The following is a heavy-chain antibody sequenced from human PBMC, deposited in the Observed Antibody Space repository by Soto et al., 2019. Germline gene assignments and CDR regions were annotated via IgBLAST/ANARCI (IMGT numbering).Heavy chain of an antibody. Sequence: SETLSLTCTVSGGSISTYSWNWIRQPPGKGLEWIGYIYHTGSTNYNPSLKSRVTISVDTSKNQFSLNLTSVTAADTAVYYCARVKASGVNFDYWGQGTLVTVSS. D-gene: IGHD3-10*01. V-gene: IGHV4-59*01. J-gene: IGHJ4*02. CDR1: GGSISTYS. CDR3: ARVKASGVNFDY. CDR2: IYHTGST.